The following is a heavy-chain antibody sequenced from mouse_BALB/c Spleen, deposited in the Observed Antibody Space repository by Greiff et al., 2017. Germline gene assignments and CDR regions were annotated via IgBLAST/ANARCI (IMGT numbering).Heavy chain of an antibody. V-gene: IGHV1-14*01. D-gene: IGHD1-1*02. CDR2: INPYNDGT. Sequence: VQLQQSGPELVKPGASVKMSCKASGYTFTSYVMHWVKQKPGQGLEWIGYINPYNDGTKYNEKFKGKATLTSDKSSSTAYMELSSLTSEDSAVYYCARGWWDDAMDYWGQGTSVTVSS. J-gene: IGHJ4*01. CDR3: ARGWWDDAMDY. CDR1: GYTFTSYV.